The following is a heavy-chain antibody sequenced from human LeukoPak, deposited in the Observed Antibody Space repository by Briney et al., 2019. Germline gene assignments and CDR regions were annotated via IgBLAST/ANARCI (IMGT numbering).Heavy chain of an antibody. CDR1: GFTFSSYS. CDR2: ISSSSSYI. CDR3: ARDLGSGSYLDY. D-gene: IGHD1-26*01. V-gene: IGHV3-21*01. Sequence: GGSLGLSCAASGFTFSSYSMNWVRQAPGKGLEWVSSISSSSSYIYYADSVKGRFTISRDNAKNSLYLQMNSLRAEDTAVYYCARDLGSGSYLDYWGQGTLVTVSS. J-gene: IGHJ4*02.